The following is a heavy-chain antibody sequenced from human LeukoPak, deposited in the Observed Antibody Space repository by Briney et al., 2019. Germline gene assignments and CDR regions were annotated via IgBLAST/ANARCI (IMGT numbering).Heavy chain of an antibody. D-gene: IGHD2-2*02. Sequence: ASVKVSCKASGYTFTSYYIHWVRQAPGQGLEWMGIFNPSVDSTSYAQKFEGRVAMTRDTSTTTVYMELRSLRSEDTAVYYCAKGFRGVVVPAAILLVSRVGPLVGYYFDYWGQGTLVTVFS. CDR1: GYTFTSYY. V-gene: IGHV1-46*01. CDR2: FNPSVDST. J-gene: IGHJ4*02. CDR3: AKGFRGVVVPAAILLVSRVGPLVGYYFDY.